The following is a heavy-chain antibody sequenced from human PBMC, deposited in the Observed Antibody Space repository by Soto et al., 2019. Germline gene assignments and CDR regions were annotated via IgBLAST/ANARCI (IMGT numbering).Heavy chain of an antibody. Sequence: GTFRGYTTSWLPQRPKKGLEWMGGIIPIFGTANYAQKFQGRVTITADESTSTAYMELSSLRSEDTAVYYCARRVATAMVARYYLHYCCQATLITAS. V-gene: IGHV1-69*01. CDR1: GTFRGYT. CDR2: IIPIFGTA. J-gene: IGHJ4*02. D-gene: IGHD5-18*01. CDR3: ARRVATAMVARYYLHY.